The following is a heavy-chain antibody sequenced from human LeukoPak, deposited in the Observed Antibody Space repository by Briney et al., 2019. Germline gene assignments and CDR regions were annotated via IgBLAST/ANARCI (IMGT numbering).Heavy chain of an antibody. CDR2: ISSSSIYI. D-gene: IGHD6-13*01. Sequence: PGGSLRLSCAASGFTFNSYEMNRVRQAPGKGLEWVSSISSSSIYIYYANSVKGRFTISRDNAKNSLYLQMNSLRAEDTAVYYCARFDAAAGTGFDYWGQGILVTVSS. J-gene: IGHJ4*02. CDR1: GFTFNSYE. V-gene: IGHV3-21*01. CDR3: ARFDAAAGTGFDY.